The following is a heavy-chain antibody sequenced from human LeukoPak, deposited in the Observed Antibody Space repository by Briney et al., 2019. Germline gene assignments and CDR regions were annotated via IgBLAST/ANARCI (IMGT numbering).Heavy chain of an antibody. CDR1: GGSFSGYY. J-gene: IGHJ3*02. CDR3: ASAINYYDSSGYYPSAFDI. D-gene: IGHD3-22*01. Sequence: SETLSLTCAVYGGSFSGYYWSWIRQPPGKGLEWIGEINHSGSTNYNPSLKSRVTISVDTSKNQFSLKLSSVTAADTAVYYCASAINYYDSSGYYPSAFDIWGQGTMVTVSS. CDR2: INHSGST. V-gene: IGHV4-34*01.